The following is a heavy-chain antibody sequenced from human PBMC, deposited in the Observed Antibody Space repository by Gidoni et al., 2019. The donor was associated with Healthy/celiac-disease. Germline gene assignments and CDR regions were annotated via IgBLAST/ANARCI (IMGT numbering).Heavy chain of an antibody. CDR3: AKGMIVVVPAAIDY. CDR2: ITYDGSNK. J-gene: IGHJ4*02. CDR1: GFTFSSYG. V-gene: IGHV3-30*18. Sequence: QVQLLESGGGLVQPGRSLRLSCAASGFTFSSYGRHWVRQAPGKGLEWVAVITYDGSNKYYADSVKGRFTISRDNSKNTLYLQMNSLRAEDTAVYYCAKGMIVVVPAAIDYWGQGTLVTVSS. D-gene: IGHD2-2*02.